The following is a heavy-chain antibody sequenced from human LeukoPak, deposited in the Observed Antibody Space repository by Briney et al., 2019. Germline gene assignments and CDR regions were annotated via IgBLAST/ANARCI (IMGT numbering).Heavy chain of an antibody. D-gene: IGHD3-16*01. CDR1: GYTFTNYW. Sequence: GESLKISCKGSGYTFTNYWIGWVSHTPGKGLEWMGIIYPDDSDTRYSSSFQGQVTISADKSISTAYLQWSSLKASDTAMYYCARRRKWGSYYFDYWGQGTLVTVSS. CDR3: ARRRKWGSYYFDY. J-gene: IGHJ4*02. CDR2: IYPDDSDT. V-gene: IGHV5-51*01.